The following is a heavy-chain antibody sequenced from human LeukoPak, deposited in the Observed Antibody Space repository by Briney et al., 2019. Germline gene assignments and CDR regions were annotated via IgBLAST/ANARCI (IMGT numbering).Heavy chain of an antibody. Sequence: PGGSLRLSCAASGFTFSSYAMSWVRQAPGKELEWVSAISGSGGSTYYADSVKGRFTISRDNSKNTLYLQMNSLIAEDTAVYYCAKGRRDTAMANYYFDYWGQGTLVTVSS. D-gene: IGHD5-18*01. V-gene: IGHV3-23*01. J-gene: IGHJ4*02. CDR3: AKGRRDTAMANYYFDY. CDR2: ISGSGGST. CDR1: GFTFSSYA.